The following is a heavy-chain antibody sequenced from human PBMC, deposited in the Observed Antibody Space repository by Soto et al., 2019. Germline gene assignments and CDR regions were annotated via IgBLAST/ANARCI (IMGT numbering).Heavy chain of an antibody. V-gene: IGHV1-69*02. CDR1: GGTFSSYT. CDR3: ARVQDYSVSGSPHFDY. J-gene: IGHJ4*02. Sequence: QVQLVQSGAEVKKPGSSVKVSCKASGGTFSSYTISWVRQAPGQGLEWMGRIIPILGIANYAQKFQGRVTTTADKSTSTAHMEMSSLRSEDTAVYYCARVQDYSVSGSPHFDYGGQGTLVTVSS. CDR2: IIPILGIA. D-gene: IGHD3-10*01.